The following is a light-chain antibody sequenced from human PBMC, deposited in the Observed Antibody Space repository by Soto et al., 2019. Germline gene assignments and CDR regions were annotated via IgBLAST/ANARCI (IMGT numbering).Light chain of an antibody. CDR2: GAS. V-gene: IGKV3-20*01. J-gene: IGKJ1*01. Sequence: EIVLTQSPGTLSLSPGERATLSCRASQSVSNNYLAWYQQKPGRAPRLVISGASSRATGIPDRFSGSGSGTVFTLTISGLEPEDFAVYCDQQYGKTPWTFGQGTTVEFK. CDR3: QQYGKTPWT. CDR1: QSVSNNY.